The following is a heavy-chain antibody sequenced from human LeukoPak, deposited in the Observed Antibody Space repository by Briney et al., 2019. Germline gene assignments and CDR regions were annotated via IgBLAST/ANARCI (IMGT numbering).Heavy chain of an antibody. Sequence: SVKVSCKASGGTFSSYAISWVRQAPGQGLEWMGRIIPILGIANYAQKFQGRVTITADKSTSTAYMELSSLRSEDTAVYYCARDMGYYGMDVWGQGTTVTVSS. CDR2: IIPILGIA. V-gene: IGHV1-69*04. J-gene: IGHJ6*02. CDR1: GGTFSSYA. CDR3: ARDMGYYGMDV. D-gene: IGHD3-10*01.